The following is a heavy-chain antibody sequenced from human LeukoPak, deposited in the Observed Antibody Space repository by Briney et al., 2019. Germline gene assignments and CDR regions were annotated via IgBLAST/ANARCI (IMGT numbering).Heavy chain of an antibody. Sequence: SGTLSLTCTVSDGSINGYYWSWIRQPPGKGLDWIGYTYSGGATNYSPSLKSRVTISEDTSKNQFSLKLTSVTAADTAVYYCARHSAHSSTNDAFDMWGQGTLVIVSS. D-gene: IGHD6-13*01. J-gene: IGHJ3*02. CDR2: TYSGGAT. CDR1: DGSINGYY. V-gene: IGHV4-59*01. CDR3: ARHSAHSSTNDAFDM.